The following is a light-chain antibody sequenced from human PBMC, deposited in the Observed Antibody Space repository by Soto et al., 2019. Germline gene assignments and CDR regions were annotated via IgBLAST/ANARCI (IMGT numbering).Light chain of an antibody. Sequence: AIQMTQSPSSLAGSVGDRLTITCRASQDIGYDLGWYQQKPGKAPKLLIYAASSLQSGVSSRFSGSGSGTELTLTISSLQPEDFATYYRLQVFNFPRAFGQGTKVDIK. V-gene: IGKV1-6*02. J-gene: IGKJ1*01. CDR2: AAS. CDR3: LQVFNFPRA. CDR1: QDIGYD.